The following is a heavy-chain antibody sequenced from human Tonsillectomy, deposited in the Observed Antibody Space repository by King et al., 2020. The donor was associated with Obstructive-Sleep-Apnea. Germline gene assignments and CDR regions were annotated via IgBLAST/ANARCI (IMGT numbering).Heavy chain of an antibody. CDR1: GFTFISYA. Sequence: VQLVESGGGLVQPGGSLRLSCAASGFTFISYAMSWIRQAPGKGLEWVSSIGCSGGSTYYSDSGKGRFTLSRTNSKNTLYLQMNSLRAEDTAVYYCAKPLGSSWYADYWGQGTLVTVSS. D-gene: IGHD6-13*01. CDR2: IGCSGGST. V-gene: IGHV3-23*04. CDR3: AKPLGSSWYADY. J-gene: IGHJ4*02.